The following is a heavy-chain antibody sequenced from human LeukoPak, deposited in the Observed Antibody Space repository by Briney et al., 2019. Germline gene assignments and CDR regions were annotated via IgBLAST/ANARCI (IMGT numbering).Heavy chain of an antibody. V-gene: IGHV1-18*01. J-gene: IGHJ4*02. CDR1: XYTFTSYG. D-gene: IGHD3-3*01. CDR3: ARANYYDFWSGYYTGIEIDY. Sequence: SXKVSCXXXXYTFTSYGISWVRQAPGQGLEWMGWISAYNGNTNYAQKLQGRVTMTTDTSTSTAYMELRSLRSDDTAVYYCARANYYDFWSGYYTGIEIDYWGQGTLVTVSS. CDR2: ISAYNGNT.